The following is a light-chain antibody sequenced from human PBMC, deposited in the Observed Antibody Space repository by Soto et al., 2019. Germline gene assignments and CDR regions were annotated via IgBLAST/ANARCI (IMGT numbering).Light chain of an antibody. Sequence: EIVMTQSPATLSVSPGERATLSCRASQSVSSTLAWYQHKPGQAPTLLIYGASTRATGIPARFSGSGSGTEFTHTISSLQSEDSAVYYCQQYNNWPPITFGEGTRLEIK. CDR2: GAS. V-gene: IGKV3-15*01. CDR1: QSVSST. CDR3: QQYNNWPPIT. J-gene: IGKJ5*01.